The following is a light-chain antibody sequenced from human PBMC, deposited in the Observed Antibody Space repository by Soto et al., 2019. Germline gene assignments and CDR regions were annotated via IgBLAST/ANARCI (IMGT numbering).Light chain of an antibody. CDR1: QSVSSN. V-gene: IGKV3-15*01. CDR2: GAS. Sequence: DILMTQSPATLSVSPGERSTLSCRASQSVSSNLAWYQQKPGQAPRLLIYGASTRATGIPARFSGSGSGTEFTLTISSLQSEDFAVYYCQQYNNWPDTFGQGTKVDIK. J-gene: IGKJ1*01. CDR3: QQYNNWPDT.